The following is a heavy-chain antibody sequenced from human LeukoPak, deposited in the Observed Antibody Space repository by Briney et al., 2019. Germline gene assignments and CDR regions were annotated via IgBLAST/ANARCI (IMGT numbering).Heavy chain of an antibody. V-gene: IGHV3-15*01. CDR1: GFTFSNAW. D-gene: IGHD6-25*01. Sequence: PGGSLRLSCAASGFTFSNAWMTWVRQAPGKGLEWVGRIKSKTDGGATDYAAPVKGRFTISGDDSEDTLYLQMNSLKTEDTAVYYCQRGRVSDWGQGTLVTVSS. J-gene: IGHJ4*02. CDR3: QRGRVSD. CDR2: IKSKTDGGAT.